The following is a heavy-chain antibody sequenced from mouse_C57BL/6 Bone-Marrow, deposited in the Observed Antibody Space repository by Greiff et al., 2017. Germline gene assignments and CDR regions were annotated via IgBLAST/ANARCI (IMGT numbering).Heavy chain of an antibody. J-gene: IGHJ3*01. CDR3: TGPQEGAWFAY. Sequence: EVKLMESGGGLVQPGGSMKLSCVASGFTFSNYWMNWVRQSPEKGLEWVAQIRLKSDNYATHYAESVKGRFTISRDDSKSSVYLQMNNLRAEDTGIYYCTGPQEGAWFAYWGQGTLVTVSA. V-gene: IGHV6-3*01. CDR2: IRLKSDNYAT. CDR1: GFTFSNYW.